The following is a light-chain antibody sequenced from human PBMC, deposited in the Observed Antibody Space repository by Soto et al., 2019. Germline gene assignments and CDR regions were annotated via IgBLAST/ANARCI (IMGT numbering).Light chain of an antibody. J-gene: IGKJ1*01. CDR1: QSLTRPF. CDR3: QQYNNWPLT. V-gene: IGKV3-15*01. Sequence: EIVLTQSPGTLSLSPGDRATLSCRASQSLTRPFLAWYQQKPGQAPRLLIYGASTRATGIPARFSGSGSGTEFTLTISSLQSEDFAVYYCQQYNNWPLTFGQGTKVDIK. CDR2: GAS.